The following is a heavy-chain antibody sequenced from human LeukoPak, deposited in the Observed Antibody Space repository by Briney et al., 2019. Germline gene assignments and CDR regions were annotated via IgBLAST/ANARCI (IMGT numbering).Heavy chain of an antibody. D-gene: IGHD4-23*01. CDR3: ASTYGGNAPFDY. CDR1: GGSISSSSYY. CDR2: IYYSGST. Sequence: PSETLSLTCTVSGGSISSSSYYWGWIRQPPGKGLEWIGSIYYSGSTYYNPSLKSRVTISVDTSKNQFSLKLSSVTAADTAVYYCASTYGGNAPFDYWGQGTLVTVSS. V-gene: IGHV4-39*07. J-gene: IGHJ4*02.